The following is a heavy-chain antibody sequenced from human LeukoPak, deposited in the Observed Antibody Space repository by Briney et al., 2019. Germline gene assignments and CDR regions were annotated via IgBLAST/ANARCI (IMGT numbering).Heavy chain of an antibody. Sequence: PSETLSLTCTVSGGSISSSSYYWGWIRQPPGKGLEWIGSISYSGSTYYNPSLKSRVTISVDTSKKQFSLKLSSVTAADTAVYYCARGYCSGGSCYSYYYYSYMDVWGKGTTVTVSS. D-gene: IGHD2-15*01. CDR2: ISYSGST. CDR3: ARGYCSGGSCYSYYYYSYMDV. CDR1: GGSISSSSYY. V-gene: IGHV4-39*07. J-gene: IGHJ6*03.